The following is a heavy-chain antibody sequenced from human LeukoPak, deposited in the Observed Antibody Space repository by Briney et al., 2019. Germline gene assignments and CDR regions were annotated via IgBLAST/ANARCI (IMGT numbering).Heavy chain of an antibody. CDR2: ISSNGGST. CDR3: AREYCSATCCHKTIDY. J-gene: IGHJ4*02. Sequence: GGSLRLSCAASGFTFSTNAMHWVRQAPGKGLEYVSAISSNGGSTYYANSVKGRFIISRDNSKNTLYLQMGSLRPEDMAVYYCAREYCSATCCHKTIDYWGQGTLVTVSS. D-gene: IGHD2-2*02. CDR1: GFTFSTNA. V-gene: IGHV3-64*01.